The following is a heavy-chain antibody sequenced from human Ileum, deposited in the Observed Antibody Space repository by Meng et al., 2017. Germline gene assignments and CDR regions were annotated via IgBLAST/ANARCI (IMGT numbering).Heavy chain of an antibody. D-gene: IGHD3-9*01. J-gene: IGHJ2*01. CDR2: ISDSGRT. V-gene: IGHV4-59*01. CDR3: AALRMGNLRYGYWYFDL. CDR1: GVSISSYY. Sequence: SETLSLTCTVSGVSISSYYWSWIRQSPGKGLQWIAYISDSGRTSYNPSLRSRVNISLDRSKNQFSLKLSSVTAADTAVYYCAALRMGNLRYGYWYFDLWGHGTLVTVSS.